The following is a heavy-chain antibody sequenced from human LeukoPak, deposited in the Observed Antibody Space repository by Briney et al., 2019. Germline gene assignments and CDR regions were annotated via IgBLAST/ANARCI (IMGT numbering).Heavy chain of an antibody. J-gene: IGHJ4*02. CDR1: DGSISSHY. CDR3: ARGESYFRY. V-gene: IGHV4-59*11. Sequence: SETLSLTCTVSDGSISSHYWSWIRQPPGKGLEWIGYIYDTGSTNYNPSLKSRVTISVDTSKNQFSLKLSSVTAADTAVYYCARGESYFRYWGQGTLDTVSS. CDR2: IYDTGST.